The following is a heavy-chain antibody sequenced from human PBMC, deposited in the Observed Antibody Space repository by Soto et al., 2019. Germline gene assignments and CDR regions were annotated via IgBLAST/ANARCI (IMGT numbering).Heavy chain of an antibody. V-gene: IGHV3-33*01. J-gene: IGHJ6*02. D-gene: IGHD5-12*01. CDR1: GFTFSSYG. CDR3: ARDPRSGWLQFPYYYGMDV. CDR2: IWYDGSNK. Sequence: GGSLRLSCAASGFTFSSYGMHWVRQAPGKGLEWVAVIWYDGSNKYYADSVKGRFTISRDNSKNTLYLQMNSLRAEDTAVYYCARDPRSGWLQFPYYYGMDVWGQGTTVTVSS.